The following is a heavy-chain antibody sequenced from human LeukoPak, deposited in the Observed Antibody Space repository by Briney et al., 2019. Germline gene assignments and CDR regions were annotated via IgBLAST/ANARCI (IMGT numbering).Heavy chain of an antibody. V-gene: IGHV4-39*07. D-gene: IGHD2-15*01. J-gene: IGHJ1*01. Sequence: SETLSLTCTVSGGSISSSSYYWGWIRQPPGKGLEWIGSIYYSGSTYYNPSLKSRVTLSVDRSKNQFSLKLSSVTAADTAVYYSAAPPRYCSGGSGYIEYFQHWGQGTLVTVSS. CDR2: IYYSGST. CDR1: GGSISSSSYY. CDR3: AAPPRYCSGGSGYIEYFQH.